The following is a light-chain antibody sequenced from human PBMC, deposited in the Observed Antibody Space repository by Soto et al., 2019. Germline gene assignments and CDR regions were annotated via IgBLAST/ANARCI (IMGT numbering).Light chain of an antibody. CDR2: DVS. V-gene: IGLV2-14*01. J-gene: IGLJ1*01. Sequence: QLVLTQPASVSGSPGQSITISCTGTSSDVGGYNYVSRYQQHPGKAPKLMIYDVSNRPSGVSNRFSGSKSGNTASLTISGLQAEDEADYYCSSYTSSSTRVFGTGTKVTVL. CDR1: SSDVGGYNY. CDR3: SSYTSSSTRV.